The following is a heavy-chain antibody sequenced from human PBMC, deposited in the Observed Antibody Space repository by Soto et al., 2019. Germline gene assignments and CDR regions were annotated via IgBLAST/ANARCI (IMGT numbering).Heavy chain of an antibody. CDR2: IIPIFGTA. Sequence: QVQLVQSGAEVKKPGSTVMVSCKASGGTLSNYAISWVRQAPGQGLEWMGGIIPIFGTANYAQKFQGRVAISADESTSTAYMELNSLRSEDTAVYYRAREKGYCSRTTCYNWFDPWGQGTLVTVSS. D-gene: IGHD2-2*01. J-gene: IGHJ5*02. V-gene: IGHV1-69*01. CDR3: AREKGYCSRTTCYNWFDP. CDR1: GGTLSNYA.